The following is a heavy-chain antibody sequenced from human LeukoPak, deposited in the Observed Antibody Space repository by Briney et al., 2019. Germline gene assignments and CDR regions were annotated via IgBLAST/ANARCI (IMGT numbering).Heavy chain of an antibody. CDR2: IKQDGSET. J-gene: IGHJ4*02. D-gene: IGHD5-12*01. CDR3: ARDGRNGYEDDY. V-gene: IGHV3-7*01. Sequence: GGSLRLSCAASGFTFSNYWMNWVRQAPGKGLECLANIKQDGSETYYADSVKSRFTISRDNAKNSLYLQMNSLRAEDTAVYYCARDGRNGYEDDYWGQGTLVTVSS. CDR1: GFTFSNYW.